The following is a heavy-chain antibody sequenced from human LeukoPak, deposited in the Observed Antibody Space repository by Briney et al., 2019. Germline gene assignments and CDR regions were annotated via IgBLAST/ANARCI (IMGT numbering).Heavy chain of an antibody. D-gene: IGHD3-22*01. J-gene: IGHJ4*02. V-gene: IGHV4-4*07. CDR2: IYTSGST. Sequence: SETLPLTCTVSGGSISSYYWSWIRQPAGKGLEWIGRIYTSGSTNYNPSLKSRVTMSVDTSKNQFSLKLSSVTAADTAVYYCARDTYYYDSSGPKYDYWGQGTLVTVSS. CDR1: GGSISSYY. CDR3: ARDTYYYDSSGPKYDY.